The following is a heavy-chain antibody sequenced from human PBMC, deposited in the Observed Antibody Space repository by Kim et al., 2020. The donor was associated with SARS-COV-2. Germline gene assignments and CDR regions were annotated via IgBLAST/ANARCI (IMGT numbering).Heavy chain of an antibody. Sequence: GWSLRLSCAASGFTFDDYAMHWVRQAPGKGLEWVSGISWNSGSIGYADSVKGRFTISRDNAKNSLYLQMNSLRAEDTALYYCAKDLSYCSSTSCFYGMDV. CDR2: ISWNSGSI. V-gene: IGHV3-9*01. J-gene: IGHJ6*01. CDR3: AKDLSYCSSTSCFYGMDV. CDR1: GFTFDDYA. D-gene: IGHD2-2*01.